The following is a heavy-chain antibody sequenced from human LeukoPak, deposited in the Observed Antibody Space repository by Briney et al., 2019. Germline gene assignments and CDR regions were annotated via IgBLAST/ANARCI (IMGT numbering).Heavy chain of an antibody. D-gene: IGHD3-10*01. CDR2: IYHTVST. CDR3: TRSIMNFYVSGT. Sequence: PSETLSLTCTVSGGSFSSTSSSYFWNWLRQPPGKGLEWIGYIYHTVSTKYNPSLESLVTMSVDTFKNQFSLKLRSVTAAHTAVYYCTRSIMNFYVSGTWGRGTLVTVSS. J-gene: IGHJ5*02. CDR1: GGSFSSTSSSYF. V-gene: IGHV4-61*01.